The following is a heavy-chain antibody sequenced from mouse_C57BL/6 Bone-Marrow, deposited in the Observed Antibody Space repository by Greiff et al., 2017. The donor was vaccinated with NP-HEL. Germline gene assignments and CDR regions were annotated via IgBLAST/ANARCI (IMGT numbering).Heavy chain of an antibody. D-gene: IGHD1-1*01. Sequence: VKLVESGPGLVQPSQCLSITCTVSGFSLTSYGVHWVRQPPGKGLEWLGVIWSGGSTDYNAAFISRLSISKDNSKSQVFFKMNSLQADDTAIYYCAKNPGSSYWGQGTSVTVSS. CDR1: GFSLTSYG. V-gene: IGHV2-4*01. CDR3: AKNPGSSY. CDR2: IWSGGST. J-gene: IGHJ4*01.